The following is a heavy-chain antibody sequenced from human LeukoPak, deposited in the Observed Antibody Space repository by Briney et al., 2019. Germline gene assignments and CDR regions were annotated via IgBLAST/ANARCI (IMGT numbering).Heavy chain of an antibody. J-gene: IGHJ5*02. CDR2: ISSSSSYI. CDR3: ARAGIATATIKNWFDP. V-gene: IGHV3-21*01. D-gene: IGHD6-13*01. CDR1: GFTFSSYS. Sequence: TGGSLRLSCAASGFTFSSYSMNWVRQAPGKGLEWVSSISSSSSYIYYADSVKGRFTISRDNAKNSLYLQMNSLRAEDTAVYYCARAGIATATIKNWFDPWGQGTLVTVSS.